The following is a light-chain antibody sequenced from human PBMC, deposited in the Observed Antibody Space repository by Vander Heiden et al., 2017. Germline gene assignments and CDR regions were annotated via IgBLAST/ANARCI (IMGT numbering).Light chain of an antibody. J-gene: IGKJ2*01. CDR1: QSLSSTY. CDR3: QQYGGSPYT. V-gene: IGKV3-20*01. CDR2: GAS. Sequence: DIVLTQSPGTLSLSPGETATLSCRPSQSLSSTYLAWYQQTPGQAPRLLIYGASIRATGIPDRFSGSGSGTDFTLTIRRLEPEDSAVYYCQQYGGSPYTFGQGTKLEIK.